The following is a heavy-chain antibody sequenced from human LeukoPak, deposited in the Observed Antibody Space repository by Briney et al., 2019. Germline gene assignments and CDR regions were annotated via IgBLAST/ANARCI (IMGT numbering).Heavy chain of an antibody. V-gene: IGHV2-70*11. Sequence: SGPALVKPTQTLTLTCTFSGFSLSTSGMCVSWIRQPPGKALEWLARIDWDDEKYYSTSLKTRLTISKDTSKNQVLLTMTNMDPVDTATYYCARYLVAGEKFDYWGQGTLVTVSS. CDR2: IDWDDEK. CDR3: ARYLVAGEKFDY. CDR1: GFSLSTSGMC. J-gene: IGHJ4*02. D-gene: IGHD6-19*01.